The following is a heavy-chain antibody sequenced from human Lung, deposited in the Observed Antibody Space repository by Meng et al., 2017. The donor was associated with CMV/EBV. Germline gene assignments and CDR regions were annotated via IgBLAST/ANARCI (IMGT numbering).Heavy chain of an antibody. Sequence: GESXKISXAASGFTFDDYGMSWVRQAPGKGLEWVSGINWNGGSTGYADSVKGRFTISRDNAKNSLYLQMNSLRAEDTALYYCARTPIAVAGTYDYWGQGTLVTVSS. V-gene: IGHV3-20*04. J-gene: IGHJ4*02. D-gene: IGHD6-19*01. CDR3: ARTPIAVAGTYDY. CDR2: INWNGGST. CDR1: GFTFDDYG.